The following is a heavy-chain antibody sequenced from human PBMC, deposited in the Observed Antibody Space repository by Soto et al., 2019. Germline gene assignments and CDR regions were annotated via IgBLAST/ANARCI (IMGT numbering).Heavy chain of an antibody. D-gene: IGHD3-9*01. CDR3: ARVHYDILTGYPSDFDY. Sequence: QLQLQESGPGLVKPSETLSLTCTVSGGSISSSSYYWGWIRQPPGKGLEWIGSIYYSGSTYYNPSLKSRVTISVDTSKNQFSLKLSSVTAADTAVYYCARVHYDILTGYPSDFDYWGQGTLVTVSS. CDR1: GGSISSSSYY. J-gene: IGHJ4*02. V-gene: IGHV4-39*01. CDR2: IYYSGST.